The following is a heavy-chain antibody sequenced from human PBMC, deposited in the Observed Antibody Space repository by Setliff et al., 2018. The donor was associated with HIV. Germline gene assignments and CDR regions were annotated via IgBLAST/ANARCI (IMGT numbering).Heavy chain of an antibody. J-gene: IGHJ4*02. CDR1: GGSIISSSYY. Sequence: TSETLSLTCTVSGGSIISSSYYWGWIRQPPGKGLEWIGTMYYRGTTYNNPSLKSRVTFSVDTSKNQFSLNLNSVTATDTAVYYCASRRGGGFLAWPDPYFDYWGQGTLVTVSS. D-gene: IGHD3-3*01. V-gene: IGHV4-39*01. CDR3: ASRRGGGFLAWPDPYFDY. CDR2: MYYRGTT.